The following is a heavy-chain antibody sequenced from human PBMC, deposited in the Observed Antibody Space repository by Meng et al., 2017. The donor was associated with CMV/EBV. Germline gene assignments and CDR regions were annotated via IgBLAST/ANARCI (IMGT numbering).Heavy chain of an antibody. CDR1: TFTSYD. CDR3: ARGPYSSSWYGYWFDP. CDR2: MNPNSGNT. V-gene: IGHV1-8*01. Sequence: TFTSYDIHWVRQATGQGLEWMGWMNPNSGNTGYAQKFQGRVTMTRNTSISTAYMELSSLRSEDTAVYYCARGPYSSSWYGYWFDPWGQGTLVTISS. J-gene: IGHJ5*02. D-gene: IGHD6-13*01.